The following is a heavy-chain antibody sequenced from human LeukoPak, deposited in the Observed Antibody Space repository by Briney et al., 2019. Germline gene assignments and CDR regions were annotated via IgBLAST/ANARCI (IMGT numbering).Heavy chain of an antibody. J-gene: IGHJ4*02. CDR3: ARDTRYSGSYYYFDY. CDR2: IYSAGSS. V-gene: IGHV4-59*01. CDR1: GGSINAYY. D-gene: IGHD1-26*01. Sequence: SETLSLTCTVSGGSINAYYWSIIRQPPGQGLEWVGYIYSAGSSDSNPSLRSRVTMSLDRSKKQFSLKLSSVTAADTAVYYCARDTRYSGSYYYFDYWGQGTLVTVSS.